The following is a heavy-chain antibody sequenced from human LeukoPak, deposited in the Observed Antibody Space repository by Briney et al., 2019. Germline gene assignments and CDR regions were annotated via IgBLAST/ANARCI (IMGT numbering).Heavy chain of an antibody. CDR2: IYYSGST. CDR3: ARAPTYYDFWSGYYRQGQFDY. CDR1: GGSISSYY. D-gene: IGHD3-3*01. J-gene: IGHJ4*02. Sequence: SETLSLTCTVSGGSISSYYWSWIRQPPGKGLEWIGYIYYSGSTNYNPSLKSRVTISVGTSKNQFSLKLSSVTAADTAVYYCARAPTYYDFWSGYYRQGQFDYWGQGTLVTVSS. V-gene: IGHV4-59*01.